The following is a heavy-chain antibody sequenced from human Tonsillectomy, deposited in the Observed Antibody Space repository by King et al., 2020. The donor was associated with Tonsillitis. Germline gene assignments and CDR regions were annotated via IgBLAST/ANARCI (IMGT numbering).Heavy chain of an antibody. CDR1: GFTFSSYA. J-gene: IGHJ6*02. CDR2: ISFDGTYK. D-gene: IGHD4-17*01. Sequence: VQLVQSGGGVVQPGRSLRLSCAASGFTFSSYAMHWVRQAPGKGLEWEAAISFDGTYKSYADSGKGRFTISRDNSKNTVYLQMNSLRAEDTAVYYCARRDGALDYYYYGMDVWGQGTTVTVSS. CDR3: ARRDGALDYYYYGMDV. V-gene: IGHV3-30-3*01.